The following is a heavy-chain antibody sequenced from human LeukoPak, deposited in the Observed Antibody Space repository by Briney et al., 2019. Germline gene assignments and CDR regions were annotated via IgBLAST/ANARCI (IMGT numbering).Heavy chain of an antibody. CDR3: AKDAGPQQLVFFDS. CDR1: GFTFSSYA. D-gene: IGHD6-6*01. Sequence: GGSLRLSCAASGFTFSSYAMNWVRQAPGKGLEWVSGISGSGGSTYYADSVKGRFTISRDNSKNTLYLQMNSLRAEDTAVYYCAKDAGPQQLVFFDSWGQGTLVTVSS. V-gene: IGHV3-23*01. CDR2: ISGSGGST. J-gene: IGHJ4*02.